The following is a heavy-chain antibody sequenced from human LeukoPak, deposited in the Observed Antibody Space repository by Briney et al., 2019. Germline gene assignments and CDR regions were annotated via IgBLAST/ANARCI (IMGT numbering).Heavy chain of an antibody. CDR3: ASGGRDYGDYIWGIGIDS. J-gene: IGHJ4*02. CDR2: INPNSGGT. D-gene: IGHD4-17*01. Sequence: GASVKVSCKASGYTCTGNVIHWVRQAPGQGLEWMGWINPNSGGTNYAQKFQGRVTMTRDTTISTAYLELSRLRSDDTAVYYCASGGRDYGDYIWGIGIDSWGQGTLVTVSS. V-gene: IGHV1-2*02. CDR1: GYTCTGNV.